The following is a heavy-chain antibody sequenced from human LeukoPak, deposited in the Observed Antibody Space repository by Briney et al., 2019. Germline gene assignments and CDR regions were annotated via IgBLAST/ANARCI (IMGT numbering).Heavy chain of an antibody. J-gene: IGHJ4*02. Sequence: GGSLRLSCAASGFTVSSYGMSWVRQAPGKGLEWVSHISGPGRSTYYADSVKGRFTISRDNSKNTLYLQMNSLRAEDTALYYCARKSASGNYPLDYWGQGTLVTVSS. CDR1: GFTVSSYG. CDR2: ISGPGRST. V-gene: IGHV3-23*01. CDR3: ARKSASGNYPLDY. D-gene: IGHD3-10*01.